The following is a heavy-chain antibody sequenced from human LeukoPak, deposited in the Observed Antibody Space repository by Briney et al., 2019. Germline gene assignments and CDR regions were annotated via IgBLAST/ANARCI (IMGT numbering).Heavy chain of an antibody. J-gene: IGHJ1*01. CDR2: INYDGSEK. CDR3: TRDQH. V-gene: IGHV3-7*01. Sequence: AGGSPRLSCAGSGFIFGTTSMSWVRQTPGKGLEWVASINYDGSEKYYVGSVEGRFTISRDSAKKSLFLQMNSLRAEDTAIYYCTRDQHWGRGTLVTVSS. CDR1: GFIFGTTS.